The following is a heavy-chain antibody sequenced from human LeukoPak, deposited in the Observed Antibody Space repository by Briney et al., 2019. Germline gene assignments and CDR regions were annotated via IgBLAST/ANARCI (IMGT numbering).Heavy chain of an antibody. J-gene: IGHJ4*02. D-gene: IGHD1-26*01. CDR2: IYSGGTT. CDR1: GFTVSGNY. CDR3: ANGACHLFDY. Sequence: GGSLRLSCAVTGFTVSGNYMSWVRQAPGKGLEWVSLIYSGGTTYYADSVKGRFTISRDNSKNTLYLQMNSLRAEDTAVYYCANGACHLFDYWGQGTLVTVSS. V-gene: IGHV3-53*01.